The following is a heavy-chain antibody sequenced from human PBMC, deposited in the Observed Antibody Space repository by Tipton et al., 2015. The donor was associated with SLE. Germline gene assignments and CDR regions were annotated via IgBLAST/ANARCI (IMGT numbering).Heavy chain of an antibody. CDR3: AGGLPYYYDGSGYYSNAFDI. V-gene: IGHV4-34*01. Sequence: TLSLTCAVYGGSFSGYYWSWIRQPPGKGLEWIGEINHSGSTNYNPSLKSRVTISVDTSKNQFSLKLSSVTAADTAVYYCAGGLPYYYDGSGYYSNAFDIWGQGTMVTVSS. J-gene: IGHJ3*02. CDR2: INHSGST. D-gene: IGHD3-22*01. CDR1: GGSFSGYY.